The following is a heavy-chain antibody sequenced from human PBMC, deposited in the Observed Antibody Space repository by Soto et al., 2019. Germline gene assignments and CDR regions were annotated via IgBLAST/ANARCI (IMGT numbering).Heavy chain of an antibody. D-gene: IGHD4-17*01. CDR1: GGTFSSYT. V-gene: IGHV1-69*08. CDR2: IIPIVGIP. Sequence: QVQLVQSGAEVKKPGSSVKVSCKASGGTFSSYTINWVRQAPGQGLEWMGRIIPIVGIPNYAQKFQGRVTIIADKSTRIVTMELSSLRSEDTAVYYCARDSPSNPVTTAYWGQGTLVTVSS. J-gene: IGHJ4*02. CDR3: ARDSPSNPVTTAY.